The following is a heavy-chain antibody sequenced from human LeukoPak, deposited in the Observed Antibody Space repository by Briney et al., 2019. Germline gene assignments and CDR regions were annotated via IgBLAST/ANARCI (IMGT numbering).Heavy chain of an antibody. V-gene: IGHV1-69*05. J-gene: IGHJ3*02. D-gene: IGHD3-22*01. CDR2: IIPIFGTA. CDR3: ARGRITMIVAGFDI. CDR1: GGTFSSYA. Sequence: ASVKVSCKASGGTFSSYAISWVRQAPGQELEWMGRIIPIFGTANYAQKFQGRVTITTDEPTSTAYMELSSLRSEDTAVYYCARGRITMIVAGFDIWGQGTMVTVSS.